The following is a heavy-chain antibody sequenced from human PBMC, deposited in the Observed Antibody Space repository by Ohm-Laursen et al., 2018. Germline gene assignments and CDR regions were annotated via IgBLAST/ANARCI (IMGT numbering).Heavy chain of an antibody. CDR3: ARAGGPLNYYGMDV. Sequence: PTQTLTLTGTFSGFSLSTSGMCVSWIRQPPGKALEWLARIDWDDDKYYSTSLKTRLTISKDTSKNQVVLTMTNMDPVDTATYYCARAGGPLNYYGMDVWGQGTTVTVSS. D-gene: IGHD3-10*01. J-gene: IGHJ6*02. CDR1: GFSLSTSGMC. V-gene: IGHV2-70*11. CDR2: IDWDDDK.